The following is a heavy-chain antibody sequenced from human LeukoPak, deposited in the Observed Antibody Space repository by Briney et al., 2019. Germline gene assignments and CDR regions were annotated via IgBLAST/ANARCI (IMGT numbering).Heavy chain of an antibody. CDR2: IIPIFGTA. V-gene: IGHV1-69*13. D-gene: IGHD5-24*01. CDR1: GGTFSSYA. Sequence: WASVKVSCKASGGTFSSYAISWVRQAPGQGLEWMGGIIPIFGTANYAQKFQGRVTITADESTSTAYMELSSLRSEDTAVYYCAKSGYNRFDYWGQGTLVTVSS. J-gene: IGHJ4*02. CDR3: AKSGYNRFDY.